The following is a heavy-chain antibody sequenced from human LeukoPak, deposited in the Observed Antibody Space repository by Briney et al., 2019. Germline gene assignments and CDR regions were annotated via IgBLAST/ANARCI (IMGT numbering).Heavy chain of an antibody. Sequence: GGSLRLSCAVPGITLSNYGMSWVRQAPGKGLEWVAGISGSAGGTYYADSVKGRFTVSRDNAKNTLYLQLNNLRAEDTAVYFCAKRGVVIRVILVGFHKEAYYFDSWGQGALVTVSS. V-gene: IGHV3-23*01. CDR2: ISGSAGGT. CDR1: GITLSNYG. D-gene: IGHD3-22*01. J-gene: IGHJ4*02. CDR3: AKRGVVIRVILVGFHKEAYYFDS.